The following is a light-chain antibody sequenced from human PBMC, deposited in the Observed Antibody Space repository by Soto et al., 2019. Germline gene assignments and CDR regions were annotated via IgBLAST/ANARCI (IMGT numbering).Light chain of an antibody. Sequence: RLMTQSQPPLSVSPGESATLSCGASQLFSSNLAWYQHKRGQAPRLLIYGVSTRDTGVPERFSGSASGTEFTLTISSLQSEDVALYYCQQYNNWPRTFGQGTRLEIK. CDR2: GVS. CDR1: QLFSSN. V-gene: IGKV3-15*01. J-gene: IGKJ5*01. CDR3: QQYNNWPRT.